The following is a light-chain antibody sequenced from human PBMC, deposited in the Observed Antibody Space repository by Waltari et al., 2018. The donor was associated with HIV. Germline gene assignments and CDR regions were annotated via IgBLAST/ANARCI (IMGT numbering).Light chain of an antibody. CDR1: QSVSSSY. CDR2: GAS. Sequence: EIVLTQSPGTLSLSPGERATLSCRASQSVSSSYLAWYQQKPGQAPRLRIYGASSRATGIPDRFSGSGSGTDFTLTISRLEPEDFAVYYCQQYGSSPQTFGQGTKLEIK. V-gene: IGKV3-20*01. CDR3: QQYGSSPQT. J-gene: IGKJ2*01.